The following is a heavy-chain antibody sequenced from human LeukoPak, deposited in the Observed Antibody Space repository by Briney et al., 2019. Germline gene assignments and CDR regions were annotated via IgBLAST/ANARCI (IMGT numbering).Heavy chain of an antibody. J-gene: IGHJ4*02. V-gene: IGHV4-34*01. CDR3: ARGWYFFDY. Sequence: SETLSLTCAVYGGSFSGYYWSWIRQPPGKGLEWIGEINHSGSTNYNPSLKSRVTISVDTSKNQFSLKLSSVTAADTAVYYCARGWYFFDYWGQGTLVTVSS. CDR1: GGSFSGYY. D-gene: IGHD2-15*01. CDR2: INHSGST.